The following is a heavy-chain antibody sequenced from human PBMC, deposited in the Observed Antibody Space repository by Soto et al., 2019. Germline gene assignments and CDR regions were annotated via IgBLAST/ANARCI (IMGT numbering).Heavy chain of an antibody. CDR1: GVTLSSYW. Sequence: GGSLRLSCAASGVTLSSYWMSWARQAPGKGLEKVANIKQDGSEKNYVDSVKGRFTISRDDTKNSLYLQMNSLRAEDTAVYYCARGGSVYFSYWGQGTLVTVSS. V-gene: IGHV3-7*04. CDR3: ARGGSVYFSY. CDR2: IKQDGSEK. J-gene: IGHJ4*02.